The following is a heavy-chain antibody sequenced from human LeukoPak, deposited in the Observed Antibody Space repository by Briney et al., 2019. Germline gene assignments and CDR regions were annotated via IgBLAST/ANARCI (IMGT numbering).Heavy chain of an antibody. CDR3: ARRAYSSGYYPSYWYFDL. V-gene: IGHV3-53*01. Sequence: GGSLRLSCAAFGLTVSSNYMSWVRQAPGKGLEWVSVICSGGSTYYADSVKGRFTISRDNSKNTLYLQMNSLRAEDTAVYYCARRAYSSGYYPSYWYFDLWGRGTLVTVSS. D-gene: IGHD3-22*01. CDR1: GLTVSSNY. J-gene: IGHJ2*01. CDR2: ICSGGST.